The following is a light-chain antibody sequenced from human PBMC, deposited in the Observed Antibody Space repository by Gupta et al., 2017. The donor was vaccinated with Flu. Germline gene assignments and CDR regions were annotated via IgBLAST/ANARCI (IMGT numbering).Light chain of an antibody. V-gene: IGLV1-44*01. CDR1: SSNIGSNT. J-gene: IGLJ1*01. CDR2: NNN. Sequence: QSVLTQPPSASGTPGQRVTISCSGSSSNIGSNTGNWYQQLPGTAPKVLIYNNNRRPSGVPDRFSGSKSGTSASLAISGLQSEDEADYYCATWDDSLNEVFGTGTKVTVL. CDR3: ATWDDSLNEV.